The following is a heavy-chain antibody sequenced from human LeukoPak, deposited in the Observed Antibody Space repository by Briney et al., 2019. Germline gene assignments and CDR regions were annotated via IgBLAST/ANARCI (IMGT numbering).Heavy chain of an antibody. CDR3: ARVARYKGSFDY. J-gene: IGHJ4*02. Sequence: PSQTLSLTCTASGGSISSYYWSWIRQPPGKGLEWIGYIYYSGSTNYNPSLKSRVTISVDTSKNQFSLELSSVTAADTAVYYCARVARYKGSFDYWGQGTLVTVSS. D-gene: IGHD1-26*01. V-gene: IGHV4-59*01. CDR2: IYYSGST. CDR1: GGSISSYY.